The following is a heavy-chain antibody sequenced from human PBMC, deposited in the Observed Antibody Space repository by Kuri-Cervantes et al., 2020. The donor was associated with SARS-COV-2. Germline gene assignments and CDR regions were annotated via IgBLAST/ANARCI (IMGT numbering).Heavy chain of an antibody. CDR1: GGTFSSYA. CDR2: INPIFGTA. Sequence: SVKVPCKASGGTFSSYAISWVRQAPGQGLEWMGGINPIFGTANYAQKFQGRVTITTDESTSTAYMELSSLRSEDTAVYYCARGLGDPSSGYFDYWGQGTLVTVSS. J-gene: IGHJ4*02. D-gene: IGHD3-16*01. CDR3: ARGLGDPSSGYFDY. V-gene: IGHV1-69*05.